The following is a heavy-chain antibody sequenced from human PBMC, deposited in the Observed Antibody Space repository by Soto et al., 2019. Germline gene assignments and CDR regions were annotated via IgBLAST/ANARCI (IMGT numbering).Heavy chain of an antibody. CDR1: GFTVSSNY. CDR2: IYSGGST. CDR3: ARWAVTTFYFDY. V-gene: IGHV3-66*01. J-gene: IGHJ4*02. Sequence: PGGSLSLSCAASGFTVSSNYMSWVRQAPGKGLEWVSVIYSGGSTYYADSVKGRFTISRDNSKNTLYLQMNSLRAEDTAVYYCARWAVTTFYFDYWGQGTLVTVSS. D-gene: IGHD4-17*01.